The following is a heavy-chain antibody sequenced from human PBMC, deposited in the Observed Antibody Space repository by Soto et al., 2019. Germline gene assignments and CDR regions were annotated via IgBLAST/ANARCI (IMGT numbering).Heavy chain of an antibody. CDR1: GGSISSYY. D-gene: IGHD3-3*01. CDR2: IYYSGST. V-gene: IGHV4-59*08. CDR3: ARHAHYDFWSGYPSGYYYYMDV. Sequence: SETLSLTCTVSGGSISSYYWSWIRQPPGKGLEWIGYIYYSGSTNYNPSLKSRVTISVDTSKNQFSLKLSSVTAADTAVYYCARHAHYDFWSGYPSGYYYYMDVWGKGTTVTVSS. J-gene: IGHJ6*03.